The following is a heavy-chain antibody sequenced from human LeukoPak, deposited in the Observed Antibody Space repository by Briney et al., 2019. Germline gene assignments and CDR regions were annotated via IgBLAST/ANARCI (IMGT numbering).Heavy chain of an antibody. CDR3: ARLSPLTGAYYYMDV. Sequence: SETLSLTCTVSGGSISSNDYYWDWIRQPPGMGLEYIGSIYYSGSTYYNPSLKSRVTISVDTSKNQFSLKLSSVTAADTAVYYCARLSPLTGAYYYMDVWGKGTTVTVFS. D-gene: IGHD7-27*01. V-gene: IGHV4-39*07. CDR2: IYYSGST. J-gene: IGHJ6*03. CDR1: GGSISSNDYY.